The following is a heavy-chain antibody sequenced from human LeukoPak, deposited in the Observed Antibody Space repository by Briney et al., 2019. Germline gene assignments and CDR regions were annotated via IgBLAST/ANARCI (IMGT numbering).Heavy chain of an antibody. J-gene: IGHJ3*02. V-gene: IGHV5-51*01. CDR1: GYSFTSYW. D-gene: IGHD4-23*01. CDR2: IYPGDSDT. Sequence: GESLKISCKGSGYSFTSYWIGWVRQMPGKGLEWMGIIYPGDSDTRYSPSFQGQVTISADKSISTAYLQWSSLKASDTAMYYCARVFGGPQSYDAFDIWGQGTMVTVSS. CDR3: ARVFGGPQSYDAFDI.